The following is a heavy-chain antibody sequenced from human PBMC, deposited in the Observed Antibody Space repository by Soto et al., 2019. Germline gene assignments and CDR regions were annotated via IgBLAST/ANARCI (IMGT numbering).Heavy chain of an antibody. D-gene: IGHD1-26*01. CDR1: GGSISSYY. Sequence: SETLSLTCTVSGGSISSYYWSWIRQPPGKGLEWIGYFYYSGSTNYNPSLKSRVTISVDTSKNQFSLKLSSVTAADTAVYYCASAPLGVGATWFDPWCPGTLLTVSS. V-gene: IGHV4-59*01. CDR2: FYYSGST. CDR3: ASAPLGVGATWFDP. J-gene: IGHJ5*02.